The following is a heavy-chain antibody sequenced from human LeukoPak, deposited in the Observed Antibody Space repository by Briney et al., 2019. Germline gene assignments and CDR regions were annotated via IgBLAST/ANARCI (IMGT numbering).Heavy chain of an antibody. D-gene: IGHD3-3*01. CDR1: GGTFSSYA. CDR3: ARRRSYYYYGMDV. V-gene: IGHV1-69*04. Sequence: ASVKVSCKASGGTFSSYAISWVRQAPGQGLEWMGRIIPILGIANYAQKFQGRVTMTRNTSISTAYMELSSLRSEDTAVYYCARRRSYYYYGMDVWGQGTTVTVSS. CDR2: IIPILGIA. J-gene: IGHJ6*02.